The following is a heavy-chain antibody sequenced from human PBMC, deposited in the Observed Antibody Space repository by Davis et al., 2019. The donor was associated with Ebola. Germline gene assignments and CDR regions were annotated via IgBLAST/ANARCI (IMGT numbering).Heavy chain of an antibody. V-gene: IGHV4-34*01. CDR1: GGSFSGYY. CDR2: INHSGST. Sequence: SETLSLTCAVYGGSFSGYYWSWIRQPPGKGLEWIGEINHSGSTNYNPSLKSRVTISVDTSKNQFSLKLSSVTAADTAVYYCASSRALYYYDSSGYYSRGGYFDYWGQGTLVTVSS. J-gene: IGHJ4*02. CDR3: ASSRALYYYDSSGYYSRGGYFDY. D-gene: IGHD3-22*01.